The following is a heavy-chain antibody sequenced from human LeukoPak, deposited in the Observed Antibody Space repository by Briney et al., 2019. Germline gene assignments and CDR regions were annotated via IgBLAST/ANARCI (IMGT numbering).Heavy chain of an antibody. CDR3: ASVHDYGDYYGQPLFDY. CDR1: GGSISSYY. Sequence: KASETLSLTCTVSGGSISSYYWSWIRQPPGKGLEWIGYIYYSGSTNYNPSLKSRVTISVDRSKNQFSLKLSSVTAADTAVYYCASVHDYGDYYGQPLFDYWGQGTLVTVSS. J-gene: IGHJ4*02. CDR2: IYYSGST. V-gene: IGHV4-59*12. D-gene: IGHD4-17*01.